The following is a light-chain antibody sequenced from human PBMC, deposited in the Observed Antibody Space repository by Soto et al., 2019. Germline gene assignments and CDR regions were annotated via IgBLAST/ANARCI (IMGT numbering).Light chain of an antibody. Sequence: EIVMTQSPATLSVSPGERATLSCRASQSVSSNLAWYQQKPGQAPRLLIYGASTRSTGIPARFSGSGSGTEFTLTISSLQAEDFAVYCCQQYTNWPPWTFCQGTKVEIK. CDR1: QSVSSN. J-gene: IGKJ1*01. CDR2: GAS. V-gene: IGKV3-15*01. CDR3: QQYTNWPPWT.